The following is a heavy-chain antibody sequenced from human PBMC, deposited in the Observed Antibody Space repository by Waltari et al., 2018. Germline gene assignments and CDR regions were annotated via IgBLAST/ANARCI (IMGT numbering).Heavy chain of an antibody. CDR1: ETTFTSSE. CDR2: MNPTRGST. V-gene: IGHV1-8*01. CDR3: ARRMRDYDFWSGARYYFDY. Sequence: QVQLLQAGAEVKKPGSSVKVSSKASETTFTSSEINWLRQATQQGLEWMGWMNPTRGSTGDAQKFQGRVTMTRNTSISTAYMELSSLRSEDTAVYYCARRMRDYDFWSGARYYFDYWGQGTLVTVSS. D-gene: IGHD3-3*01. J-gene: IGHJ4*02.